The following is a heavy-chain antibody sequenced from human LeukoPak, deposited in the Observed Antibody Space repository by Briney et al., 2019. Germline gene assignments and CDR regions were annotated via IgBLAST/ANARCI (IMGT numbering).Heavy chain of an antibody. Sequence: PSETLSLTCTVSGGSISSGGYYWSWIRQPPGKGLEWIGYIYHSGSTYYNPSLKSRVTISVDRSKNQFSLKLSSVTAADTAVYYCAREGINAPGWFDPWGQGTLVTVSS. J-gene: IGHJ5*02. D-gene: IGHD2-2*01. CDR2: IYHSGST. V-gene: IGHV4-30-2*01. CDR3: AREGINAPGWFDP. CDR1: GGSISSGGYY.